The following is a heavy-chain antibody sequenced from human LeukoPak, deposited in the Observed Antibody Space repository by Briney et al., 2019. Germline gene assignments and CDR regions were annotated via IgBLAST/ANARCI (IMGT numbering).Heavy chain of an antibody. Sequence: ASVKVSCKTSGYIFTSYTISWVRQAPGQGPEWMGWISAYNGNTNYAQKLQGRITMTTDTSTNTAYMELSRLRSDDTAVYYCARGPLPFNWFDPWGQGTLVTVSS. V-gene: IGHV1-18*01. D-gene: IGHD1-26*01. J-gene: IGHJ5*02. CDR1: GYIFTSYT. CDR3: ARGPLPFNWFDP. CDR2: ISAYNGNT.